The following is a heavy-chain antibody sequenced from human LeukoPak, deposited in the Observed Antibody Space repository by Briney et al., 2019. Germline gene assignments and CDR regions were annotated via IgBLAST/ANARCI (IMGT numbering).Heavy chain of an antibody. CDR1: GGSISSYY. J-gene: IGHJ6*03. Sequence: SETLSLTCTVSGGSISSYYWSWIRQPPGKGLEWIGYIYYSGSTNYNPSLKRRVTISVDTSKNQFSLKLSSVTAADTAVYYCARESRIAARPDYYYYYMDVWGKGTTVTVSS. V-gene: IGHV4-59*01. CDR3: ARESRIAARPDYYYYYMDV. D-gene: IGHD6-6*01. CDR2: IYYSGST.